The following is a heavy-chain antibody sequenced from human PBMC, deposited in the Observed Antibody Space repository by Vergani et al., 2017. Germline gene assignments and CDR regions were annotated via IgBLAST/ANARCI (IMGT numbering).Heavy chain of an antibody. Sequence: EVQLVESGGGLIQPGGSLRLSCAASGFTVSSNYMSWVRQAPGKGLEWVSVIYSCGSTYYADSGKGRFTISRDNSKNTLYLQMNSLRAEDTAVYYCAKDLGIAARLRIDAFDIWGQGTMVTVSS. CDR1: GFTVSSNY. CDR2: IYSCGST. V-gene: IGHV3-53*01. J-gene: IGHJ3*02. D-gene: IGHD6-6*01. CDR3: AKDLGIAARLRIDAFDI.